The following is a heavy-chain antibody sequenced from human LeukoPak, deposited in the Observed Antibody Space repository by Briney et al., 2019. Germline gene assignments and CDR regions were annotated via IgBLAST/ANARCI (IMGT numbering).Heavy chain of an antibody. J-gene: IGHJ5*02. V-gene: IGHV4-39*01. CDR1: GGSISSSSYY. CDR3: GRHGGFYFVGSGKHSPNCFDP. Sequence: SETLSLTCTVSGGSISSSSYYWGWIRQSPGKGLEWIGSIYHSGSTYYNPSLKSRVTISVDTSGTQLSLKLSSVTAADTAVYYCGRHGGFYFVGSGKHSPNCFDPGGRGTLVTVSS. D-gene: IGHD3-22*01. CDR2: IYHSGST.